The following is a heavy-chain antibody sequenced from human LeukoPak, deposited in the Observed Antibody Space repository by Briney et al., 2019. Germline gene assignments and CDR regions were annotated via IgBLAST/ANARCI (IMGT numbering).Heavy chain of an antibody. V-gene: IGHV3-23*01. CDR2: IKSGGDIT. Sequence: GGSLRLSCAASGFAFSSSALSWVRQAPGKGLEWVSAIKSGGDITYYADSVKGRFTISRDDSKNTLYLQMDSLRAEDTAVYYCAKYPYSPMGYWGQGTLVTVSS. CDR3: AKYPYSPMGY. D-gene: IGHD2-15*01. J-gene: IGHJ4*02. CDR1: GFAFSSSA.